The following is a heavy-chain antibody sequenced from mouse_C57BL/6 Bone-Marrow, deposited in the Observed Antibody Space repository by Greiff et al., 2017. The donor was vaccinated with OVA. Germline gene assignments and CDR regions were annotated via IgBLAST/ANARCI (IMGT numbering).Heavy chain of an antibody. Sequence: QVQLQQPGAELVKPGASVKLSCKASGYTFTSYWMHWVKQRPGQGLEWIGMIHPNSGSTNYKEKFKSKATLTVDKSSSTAYMQLSSLTSEDSAVYYCARWLLLRWYFDVWGTGTTVTVSS. V-gene: IGHV1-64*01. CDR2: IHPNSGST. CDR3: ARWLLLRWYFDV. J-gene: IGHJ1*03. CDR1: GYTFTSYW. D-gene: IGHD1-1*01.